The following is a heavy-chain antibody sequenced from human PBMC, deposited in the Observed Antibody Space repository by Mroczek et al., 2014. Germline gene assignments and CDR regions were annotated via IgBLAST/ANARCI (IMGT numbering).Heavy chain of an antibody. CDR2: INHSGST. CDR1: GGSFSGYY. D-gene: IGHD2-2*01. J-gene: IGHJ4*02. CDR3: ARGPDIVVVPAAMPQKSDPQGKYYFDY. V-gene: IGHV4-34*01. Sequence: QVQLQQWGAGLLKPSETLSLTCAVYGGSFSGYYWSWIRQPPGKGLEWIGEINHSGSTNYNPSLKSRVTISVDTSKNQFSLKLSSVTAADTAVYYCARGPDIVVVPAAMPQKSDPQGKYYFDYWGQGTLVTVSS.